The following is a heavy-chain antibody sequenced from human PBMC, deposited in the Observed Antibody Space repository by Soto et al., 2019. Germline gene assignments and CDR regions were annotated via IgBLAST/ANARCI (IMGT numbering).Heavy chain of an antibody. CDR2: ISWNSGSI. Sequence: EVQLVESGGGLAQPGRSLRLSCAASGFTFDEYAMHWVRQAPGQGLEWVSGISWNSGSIGYADSVKGRFTISRNNAKNALYLRINSLRAEDTALNYCAKGARAASDYYYIDVWGKGTMVTVSS. V-gene: IGHV3-9*01. CDR1: GFTFDEYA. CDR3: AKGARAASDYYYIDV. D-gene: IGHD6-6*01. J-gene: IGHJ6*03.